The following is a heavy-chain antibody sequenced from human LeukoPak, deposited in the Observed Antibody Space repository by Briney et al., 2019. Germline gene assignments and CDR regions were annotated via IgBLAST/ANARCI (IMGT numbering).Heavy chain of an antibody. D-gene: IGHD1-26*01. V-gene: IGHV3-66*01. Sequence: PGGSLRLSCAASGFTVSSNHMSWVRQAPGKGLEWVSVIYSGGSTYYADSVKGRFTISRDNSKNTLYLQMNSLRAEDTAVYYCARSGKGATADYWGQGTLVTVSS. CDR3: ARSGKGATADY. J-gene: IGHJ4*02. CDR2: IYSGGST. CDR1: GFTVSSNH.